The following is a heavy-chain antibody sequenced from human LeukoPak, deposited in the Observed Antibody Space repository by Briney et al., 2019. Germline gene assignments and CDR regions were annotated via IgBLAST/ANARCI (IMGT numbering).Heavy chain of an antibody. CDR1: GYPFTSYG. CDR2: IKSYKGNT. J-gene: IGHJ6*02. Sequence: ASVKVSFKTSGYPFTSYGISWVRPAPGQGLGGVLWIKSYKGNTNYVQERKGRVTVITTTSTGTAYMEQRSLRSDDTAVYYCARDDSQDSIAARPSDYYYYGMDVWGQGSTVTVSS. D-gene: IGHD6-6*01. CDR3: ARDDSQDSIAARPSDYYYYGMDV. V-gene: IGHV1-18*01.